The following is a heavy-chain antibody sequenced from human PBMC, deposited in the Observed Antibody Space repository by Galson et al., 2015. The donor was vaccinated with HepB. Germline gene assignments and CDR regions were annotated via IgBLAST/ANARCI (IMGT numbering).Heavy chain of an antibody. CDR2: VYSVGST. Sequence: SLRLSCAASGFTVNSNFMSWVRQPPGKGLEWVSVVYSVGSTFYADSVRGRLIVSRDNSKNTVYLQMNSLRVDDTALYYCVRSATVYPVFDPWGQGTLVTVSS. D-gene: IGHD1-26*01. CDR1: GFTVNSNF. J-gene: IGHJ5*02. V-gene: IGHV3-66*01. CDR3: VRSATVYPVFDP.